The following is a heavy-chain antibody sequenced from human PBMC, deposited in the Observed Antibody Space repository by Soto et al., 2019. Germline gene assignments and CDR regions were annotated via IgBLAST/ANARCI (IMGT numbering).Heavy chain of an antibody. Sequence: ASVKVSCKASGYTFTGYGISWVRQAPGQGLEWMGWISAYNGNTNYAQKLQGRVTMTTDTSTSTAYMELRSLRSDDTAVYYCARDRFLEWLLYETTKYYGMDVWGQGTTVTVSS. J-gene: IGHJ6*02. CDR3: ARDRFLEWLLYETTKYYGMDV. V-gene: IGHV1-18*04. CDR1: GYTFTGYG. D-gene: IGHD3-3*01. CDR2: ISAYNGNT.